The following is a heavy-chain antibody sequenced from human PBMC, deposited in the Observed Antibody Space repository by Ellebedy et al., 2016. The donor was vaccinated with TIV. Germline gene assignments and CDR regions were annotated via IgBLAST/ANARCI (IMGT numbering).Heavy chain of an antibody. J-gene: IGHJ3*02. Sequence: SETLSLXXTVSGGSISTFYWSWIRQPPGKGLAWIAYISYSRSTNYNPSLKSRVTISIDTSKNQFSLKLSSVIAADTAVYYCARVKDYDSGNSDAFDIWGQGTMVTVSS. CDR3: ARVKDYDSGNSDAFDI. CDR1: GGSISTFY. V-gene: IGHV4-59*01. D-gene: IGHD3-22*01. CDR2: ISYSRST.